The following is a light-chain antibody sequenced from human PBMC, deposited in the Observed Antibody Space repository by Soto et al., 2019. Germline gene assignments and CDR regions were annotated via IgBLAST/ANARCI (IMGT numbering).Light chain of an antibody. CDR3: QQPYSAPLT. J-gene: IGKJ3*01. Sequence: DIQMTQSPSSLSASVGASVTLTCRASQGLFSFLNWYQQAPGRAPKLLISTAYKLQSGVPSRFSGSESGTEFTLTISSLQPEDFAIYFCQQPYSAPLTFGPGTKEDVK. V-gene: IGKV1-39*01. CDR1: QGLFSF. CDR2: TAY.